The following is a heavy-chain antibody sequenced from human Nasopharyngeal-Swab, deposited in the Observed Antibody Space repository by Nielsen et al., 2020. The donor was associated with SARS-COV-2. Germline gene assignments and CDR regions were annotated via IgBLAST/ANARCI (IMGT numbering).Heavy chain of an antibody. J-gene: IGHJ3*02. CDR2: ISTDASRT. CDR3: TRVDVHDAFDM. D-gene: IGHD3-16*01. CDR1: GFTLINYW. Sequence: GGSLRLSCAASGFTLINYWIHWVRHTPGKGLLWVPLISTDASRTSYADSVKGRFTISRDNAKNTVYLQMNSLRGEDTAVYYCTRVDVHDAFDMWGQGTMVTVSS. V-gene: IGHV3-74*01.